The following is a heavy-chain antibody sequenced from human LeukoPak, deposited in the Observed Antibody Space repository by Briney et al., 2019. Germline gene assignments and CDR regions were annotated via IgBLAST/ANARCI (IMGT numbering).Heavy chain of an antibody. CDR3: ARERGRCYDY. J-gene: IGHJ4*02. CDR2: MNPNSGNT. Sequence: ASVKVSCKASGYTFTSYGISWVRQAPGQGLEWMGWMNPNSGNTGYAQKFQGRVTITRNTSISTAYMELSSLRSEDTAVYYCARERGRCYDYWGQGTLVTVSS. D-gene: IGHD2-15*01. V-gene: IGHV1-8*03. CDR1: GYTFTSYG.